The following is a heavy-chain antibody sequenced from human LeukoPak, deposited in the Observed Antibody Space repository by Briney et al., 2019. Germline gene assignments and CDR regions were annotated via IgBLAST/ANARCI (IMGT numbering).Heavy chain of an antibody. V-gene: IGHV3-43*02. CDR2: ISGDGGST. D-gene: IGHD3-10*01. Sequence: GGSLRLSCAASGFTFDDYAMHWVRQAPGKGLEWVSLISGDGGSTYYADSVKGRFTISRDNSKNSLYLQMNSLRTEDTALYYCASGRGYYGSGSFYRGQGTLVTVSS. J-gene: IGHJ4*02. CDR3: ASGRGYYGSGSFY. CDR1: GFTFDDYA.